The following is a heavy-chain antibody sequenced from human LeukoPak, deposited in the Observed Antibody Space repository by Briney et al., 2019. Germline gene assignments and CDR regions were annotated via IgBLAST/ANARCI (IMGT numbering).Heavy chain of an antibody. J-gene: IGHJ4*02. Sequence: GGSLRLSCAASGFTFSSYWMSWVRQAPGKGLEWVANIKQDGSEKYYVDSVKGRFTISRDNAKNSLYLQMNSLRAEDTAVYYCARVGGGYYDFWSGYYPAGYYLDYWGQGTLVTVSS. D-gene: IGHD3-3*01. V-gene: IGHV3-7*03. CDR3: ARVGGGYYDFWSGYYPAGYYLDY. CDR2: IKQDGSEK. CDR1: GFTFSSYW.